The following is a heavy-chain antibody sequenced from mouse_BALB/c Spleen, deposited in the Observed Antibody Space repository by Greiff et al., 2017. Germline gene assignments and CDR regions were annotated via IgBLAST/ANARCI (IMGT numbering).Heavy chain of an antibody. CDR1: GFSLTGYG. CDR3: ARDQRSYYGSSYGMDY. D-gene: IGHD1-1*01. Sequence: VKVVESGPGLVAPSQSLSITCTVSGFSLTGYGVNWVRQPPGKGLEWLGMIWGDGSTDYNSALKSRLSISKDNSKSQVFLKMNSLQTDDTARYYCARDQRSYYGSSYGMDYWGQGTSVTVSS. V-gene: IGHV2-6-7*01. J-gene: IGHJ4*01. CDR2: IWGDGST.